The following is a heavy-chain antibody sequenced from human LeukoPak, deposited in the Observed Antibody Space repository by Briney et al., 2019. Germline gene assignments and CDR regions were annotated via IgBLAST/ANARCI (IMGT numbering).Heavy chain of an antibody. D-gene: IGHD3-10*01. CDR1: GFAFSSYA. J-gene: IGHJ4*02. V-gene: IGHV3-23*01. Sequence: PGGSLRLSCGASGFAFSSYAMSWVRQAPGKGLEWVSAISGSGGSTYYADSVKGRFTISRDNSKNTLYLQMNSLRAEDTAVYYCAKGLWFGESPFDYWGQGTLVTVSS. CDR2: ISGSGGST. CDR3: AKGLWFGESPFDY.